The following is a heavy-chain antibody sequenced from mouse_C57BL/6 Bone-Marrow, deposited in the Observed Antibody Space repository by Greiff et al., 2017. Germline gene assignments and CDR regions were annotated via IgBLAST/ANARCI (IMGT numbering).Heavy chain of an antibody. Sequence: EVKVVESGGGLVKPGGSLKLSCAASGFTFSSYAMSWVRQTPEKRLEWVATISDGGSYTYYPDNVKGRFTISRDNAKNNLYLQMSHLKSEDTAMYYCARELGLGDYWGQGTTLTVSS. J-gene: IGHJ2*01. CDR3: ARELGLGDY. CDR1: GFTFSSYA. D-gene: IGHD2-4*01. CDR2: ISDGGSYT. V-gene: IGHV5-4*01.